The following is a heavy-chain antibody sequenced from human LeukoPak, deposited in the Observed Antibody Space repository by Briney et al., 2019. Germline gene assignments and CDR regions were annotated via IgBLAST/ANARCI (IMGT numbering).Heavy chain of an antibody. CDR2: ISPSGTDI. Sequence: GGSLRLSCAVSGFTFTDTYMTWIRQAPGKGLESLSYISPSGTDISYADSVKGRFTISRDNAKNSLYLQMNSLRAEDTAVYYCAGVGAGYGDLTYYYYYYMDVWGKGTTLTISS. CDR3: AGVGAGYGDLTYYYYYYMDV. D-gene: IGHD4-17*01. J-gene: IGHJ6*03. CDR1: GFTFTDTY. V-gene: IGHV3-11*04.